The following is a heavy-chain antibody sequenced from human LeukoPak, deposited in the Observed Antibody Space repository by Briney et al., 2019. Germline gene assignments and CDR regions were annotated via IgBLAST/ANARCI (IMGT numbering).Heavy chain of an antibody. CDR1: GFTFNYLL. V-gene: IGHV3-74*01. J-gene: IGHJ4*02. CDR3: CSDAVTSE. Sequence: PGGSLRPLCGAPGFTFNYLLKDWLPQAPGKGLVWVSRINGDGSSTFYADSVKGRFTISRDNAKNTVYLQMNSLRGEDTAVYYLCSDAVTSEWSQGTLVTASS. D-gene: IGHD3-10*02. CDR2: INGDGSST.